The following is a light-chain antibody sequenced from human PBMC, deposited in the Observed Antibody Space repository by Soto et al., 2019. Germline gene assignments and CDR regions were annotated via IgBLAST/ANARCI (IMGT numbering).Light chain of an antibody. CDR2: GAS. J-gene: IGKJ1*01. CDR1: QSVSSSY. Sequence: EIVLTQSPGTLSLSPGERATLSCSARQSVSSSYLAWYQQKPGKAPRLLIYGASSRATGIPDRFSGSGSGTDFTLNISRVEPEDVAVYYCQQYGSSPETFGPGTKVEIK. CDR3: QQYGSSPET. V-gene: IGKV3-20*01.